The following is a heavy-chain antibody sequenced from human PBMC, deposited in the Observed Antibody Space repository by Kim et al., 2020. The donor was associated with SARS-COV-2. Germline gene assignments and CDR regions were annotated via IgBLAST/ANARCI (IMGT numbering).Heavy chain of an antibody. Sequence: YAVSVKSRITINPDTSKNQFSLQLNSVTPEETAVYYVARWVHNSHYSDYWGQGTLVTVSS. J-gene: IGHJ4*02. V-gene: IGHV6-1*01. D-gene: IGHD1-1*01. CDR3: ARWVHNSHYSDY.